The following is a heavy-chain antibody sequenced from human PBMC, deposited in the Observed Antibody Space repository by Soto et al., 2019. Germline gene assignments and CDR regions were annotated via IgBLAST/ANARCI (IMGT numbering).Heavy chain of an antibody. Sequence: SQTLSLTCAISGDSVSSNSAAWNWVRQSPSRGLEWLGRTYYRSKWNNDYAVSVKRRITINPDTSKNQFSLQLNSVTPEDTAVYYCAREGGDSSSWSFHYWGKGTLATVS. D-gene: IGHD6-13*01. V-gene: IGHV6-1*01. CDR2: TYYRSKWNN. CDR1: GDSVSSNSAA. J-gene: IGHJ4*02. CDR3: AREGGDSSSWSFHY.